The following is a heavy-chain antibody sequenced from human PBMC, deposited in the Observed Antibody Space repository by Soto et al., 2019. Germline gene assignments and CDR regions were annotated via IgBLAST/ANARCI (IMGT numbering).Heavy chain of an antibody. CDR3: ARGPRTPYGDRIFDY. J-gene: IGHJ4*02. CDR1: CGAISSGGYY. CDR2: IYYSGST. Sequence: SEPVSLTCTVSCGAISSGGYYWSWIRQHPGKGLEWIGYIYYSGSTYYNPSLKSRVTISVDTSKNQFSLKLSSVTAADTAVYYCARGPRTPYGDRIFDYWGQGTLVTVSS. D-gene: IGHD4-17*01. V-gene: IGHV4-31*03.